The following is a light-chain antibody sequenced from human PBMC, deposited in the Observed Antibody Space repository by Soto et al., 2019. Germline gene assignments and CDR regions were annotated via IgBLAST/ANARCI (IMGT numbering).Light chain of an antibody. J-gene: IGLJ3*02. V-gene: IGLV1-40*01. CDR2: GNS. CDR1: NSNIGAGYD. CDR3: QSYDSSLSGWV. Sequence: QSVLTHPPSVSGAPGQRVTISCTGYNSNIGAGYDVHWYQQLPGTAPKLLIYGNSNRPSGVPDRFSASKSGTSASLAITGLQAEDEAGYYCQSYDSSLSGWVFGGGTKVTVL.